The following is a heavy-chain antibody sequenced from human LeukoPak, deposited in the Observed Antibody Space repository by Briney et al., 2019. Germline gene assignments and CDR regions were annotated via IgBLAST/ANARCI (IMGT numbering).Heavy chain of an antibody. J-gene: IGHJ5*02. Sequence: SETLSLTCTVAGDSVTSSSDCWGWIRQPPGKGLEWIGCIYYSGSSYYNSSLNSRVTISVDTSKNEFSLRLKSVTATDTALYYCVRHRSGQAWLDPWGQGTPVTVSS. D-gene: IGHD1-26*01. CDR3: VRHRSGQAWLDP. V-gene: IGHV4-39*01. CDR1: GDSVTSSSDC. CDR2: IYYSGSS.